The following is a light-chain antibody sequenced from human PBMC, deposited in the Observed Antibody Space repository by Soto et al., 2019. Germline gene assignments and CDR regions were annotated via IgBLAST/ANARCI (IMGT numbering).Light chain of an antibody. CDR2: GAS. J-gene: IGKJ1*01. CDR3: QQYGSSTT. Sequence: EIEMTQSPATLSVSPGERATLSCRASQSVSSNLAWYQQKPGQAPGLLIYGASTRATGIPARFSGSESGTEFTLTISSLQSEDFAVYYCQQYGSSTTFGQGTKVDIK. CDR1: QSVSSN. V-gene: IGKV3-15*01.